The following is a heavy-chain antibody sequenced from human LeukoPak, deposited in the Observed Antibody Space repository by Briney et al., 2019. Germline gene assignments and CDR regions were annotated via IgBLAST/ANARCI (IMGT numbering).Heavy chain of an antibody. CDR3: ARDPWFGELYYFDY. CDR2: ISSSSSYI. CDR1: GFTCSSYS. V-gene: IGHV3-21*01. D-gene: IGHD3-10*01. J-gene: IGHJ4*02. Sequence: GGSLRLSCAASGFTCSSYSMNWVRQAPGKGLEWVSTISSSSSYIYYADSVKGRFTISRDNAKNSLYLQMNSLRAEDTAVYYCARDPWFGELYYFDYWGQGTLVTVSS.